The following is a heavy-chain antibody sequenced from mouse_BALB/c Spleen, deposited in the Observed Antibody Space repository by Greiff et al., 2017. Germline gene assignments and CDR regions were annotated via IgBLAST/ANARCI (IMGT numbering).Heavy chain of an antibody. CDR3: ARSLSDESSFYAMDD. D-gene: IGHD1-1*01. CDR1: GYSFTSYW. Sequence: QVQLQQPGPELVRPGASVKLSCTASGYSFTSYWTNWVKQRTGQGLVWIGMMHPSVSETRFNQKFKDKDTLTVDKSSSTAYMQLSSPTSEDSAVDYSARSLSDESSFYAMDDWGQGTAVTVSS. J-gene: IGHJ4*01. V-gene: IGHV1-61*01. CDR2: MHPSVSET.